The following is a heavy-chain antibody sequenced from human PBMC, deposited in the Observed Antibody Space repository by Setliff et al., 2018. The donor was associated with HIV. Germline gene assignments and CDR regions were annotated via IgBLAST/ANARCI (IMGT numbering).Heavy chain of an antibody. Sequence: SETLSLTCAVSGYSISTAYYWGWIRQPPGKGLEWIGSVYHSGTTYYNPSIKSRVTISVDMPNNQFSLKVTSVTAADTAVYYCMRGRSITIFGVAYFDFWGQGTQVTVSS. CDR1: GYSISTAYY. D-gene: IGHD3-3*01. J-gene: IGHJ4*02. V-gene: IGHV4-38-2*01. CDR2: VYHSGTT. CDR3: MRGRSITIFGVAYFDF.